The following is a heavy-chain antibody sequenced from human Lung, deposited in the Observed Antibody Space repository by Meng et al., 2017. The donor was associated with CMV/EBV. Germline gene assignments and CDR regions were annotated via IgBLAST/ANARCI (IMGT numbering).Heavy chain of an antibody. CDR2: IYYSGRT. CDR1: GGSIISGDYD. Sequence: VHLRGTGPGMVNPPHTPSLTWTVSGGSIISGDYDWGWIRQPRGKGLEWIGYIYYSGRTYYNPSLKSRVTISVDTSKNQFSLKLSSVTAADTAVYYCARALDTAMVTFDYWGQGTLVTVSS. CDR3: ARALDTAMVTFDY. V-gene: IGHV4-30-4*08. D-gene: IGHD5-18*01. J-gene: IGHJ4*02.